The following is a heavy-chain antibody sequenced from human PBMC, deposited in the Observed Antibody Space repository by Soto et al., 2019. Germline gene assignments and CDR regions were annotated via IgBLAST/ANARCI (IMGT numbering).Heavy chain of an antibody. CDR2: ISDTGGDS. J-gene: IGHJ4*02. D-gene: IGHD1-1*01. Sequence: GGSLRLSCEASGFTFINYAMSWVRQAPGKGLEWVASISDTGGDSYYADSMDGRFTISRDNSKNTLYLQINSLRAEDTAVYYCVRDLYRSATMPCLDHWGQGTMVTVYS. V-gene: IGHV3-23*01. CDR3: VRDLYRSATMPCLDH. CDR1: GFTFINYA.